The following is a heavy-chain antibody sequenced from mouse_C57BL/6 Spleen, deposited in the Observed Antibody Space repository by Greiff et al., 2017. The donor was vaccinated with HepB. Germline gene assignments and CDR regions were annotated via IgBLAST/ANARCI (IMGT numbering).Heavy chain of an antibody. CDR1: GYSFTGYY. J-gene: IGHJ4*01. CDR2: INPSTGGT. V-gene: IGHV1-42*01. CDR3: ARTPTYGSSFTGAMDY. Sequence: DVQLQESGPELVKPGASVKISCKASGYSFTGYYMNWVKQSPEKSLEWIGEINPSTGGTTYNQKFKAKATLTVDKSSSTAYMQLKSLTSEDSAVYYCARTPTYGSSFTGAMDYWGQGTSVTVSS. D-gene: IGHD1-1*01.